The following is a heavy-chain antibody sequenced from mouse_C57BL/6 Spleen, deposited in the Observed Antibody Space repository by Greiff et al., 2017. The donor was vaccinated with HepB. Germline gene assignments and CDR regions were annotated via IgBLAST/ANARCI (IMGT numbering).Heavy chain of an antibody. CDR2: INPNNGGT. J-gene: IGHJ3*01. CDR3: ARPYYGSSYRFAY. Sequence: VQLQQSGPELVKPGASVKISCKASGYTFTDYYMNWVKQSHGKSLEWIGDINPNNGGTSYNQKFKGKATLTVDKSSSTAYMELRSLTSEDSAVYYCARPYYGSSYRFAYWGQGTLVTVSA. V-gene: IGHV1-26*01. CDR1: GYTFTDYY. D-gene: IGHD1-1*01.